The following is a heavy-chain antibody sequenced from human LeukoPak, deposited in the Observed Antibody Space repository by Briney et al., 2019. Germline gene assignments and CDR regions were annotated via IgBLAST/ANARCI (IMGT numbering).Heavy chain of an antibody. CDR3: ARGGMTPDY. Sequence: SEALSLTCTVSGGSISGYYWSWIRQPPGKGLEWIGEINHSGSTNYNPSLKSRVTISVDTSKNQFSLKLSSVTAADTAVYYCARGGMTPDYWGQGTLVTVSS. CDR2: INHSGST. J-gene: IGHJ4*02. V-gene: IGHV4-34*01. CDR1: GGSISGYY. D-gene: IGHD2-15*01.